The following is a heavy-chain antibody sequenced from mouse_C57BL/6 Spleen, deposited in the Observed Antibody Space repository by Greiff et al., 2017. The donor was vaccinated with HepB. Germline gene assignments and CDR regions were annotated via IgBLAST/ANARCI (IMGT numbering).Heavy chain of an antibody. Sequence: EVQLQHSGPELVKPGASVKMSCKASGYTFTDYNMHWVKQSHGKSLEWIGYINPNNGGTSYNQKFKGKATLTVNKSSSTAYMELRSLTSEDSAVYYCARRTTVVATGYFDVWGTGTTVTVSS. D-gene: IGHD1-1*01. V-gene: IGHV1-22*01. CDR2: INPNNGGT. J-gene: IGHJ1*03. CDR3: ARRTTVVATGYFDV. CDR1: GYTFTDYN.